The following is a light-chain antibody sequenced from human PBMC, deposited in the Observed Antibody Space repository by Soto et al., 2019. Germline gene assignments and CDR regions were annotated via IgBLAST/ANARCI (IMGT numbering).Light chain of an antibody. J-gene: IGKJ4*01. V-gene: IGKV3-11*01. CDR2: DAS. CDR3: QQRTNWPLT. CDR1: QSVGSS. Sequence: EIVLTQSPATLSLSPGERATLSCRASQSVGSSLAWYQQKPGQAPRLLIYDASTRATGIPARFSGSGSGTDFTLTIRSLEPEDFAVYYCQQRTNWPLTFGGGNKVEIK.